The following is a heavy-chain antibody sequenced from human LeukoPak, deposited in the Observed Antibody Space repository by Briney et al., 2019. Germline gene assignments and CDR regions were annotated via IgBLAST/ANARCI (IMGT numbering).Heavy chain of an antibody. V-gene: IGHV3-53*01. Sequence: GGSLRLSCAASGFTVSSNYMSWVRQAPGKGLEWVSITYSDVNTNYADSVKGRFTISRDNSKNTLSLQMNSLRAEDTAVYYCAGKDDHCNAAFDIRGQRTVVTFTS. CDR2: TYSDVNT. D-gene: IGHD1-14*01. CDR1: GFTVSSNY. J-gene: IGHJ3*02. CDR3: AGKDDHCNAAFDI.